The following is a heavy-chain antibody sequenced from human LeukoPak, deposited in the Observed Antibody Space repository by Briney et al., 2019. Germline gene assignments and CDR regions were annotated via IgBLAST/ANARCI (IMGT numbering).Heavy chain of an antibody. J-gene: IGHJ4*02. CDR1: GDSFTGYW. CDR2: IYPGDSDT. CDR3: ARMVRGAAPDY. Sequence: GESLNISCKGSGDSFTGYWIGWVRQMPGKGLEWMGIIYPGDSDTRYSPSFQGQVTISGDKSISTVYLQWSRLKASDTAMYYCARMVRGAAPDYWGRGTLVTVSS. V-gene: IGHV5-51*01. D-gene: IGHD3-10*01.